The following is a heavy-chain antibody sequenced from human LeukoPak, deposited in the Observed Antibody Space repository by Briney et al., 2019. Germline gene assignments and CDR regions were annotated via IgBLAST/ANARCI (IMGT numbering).Heavy chain of an antibody. CDR1: GYTFTSYY. D-gene: IGHD2-2*01. Sequence: ASVKVSCKASGYTFTSYYMHWVRQAPGQGLEWMGIINPSGGSTSYAQKFQGRVTMTRDTSISTAYMELSRLRSDDTAVYYCARLDCSSTSCSNAFDIWGQGTMVTVSS. CDR2: INPSGGST. CDR3: ARLDCSSTSCSNAFDI. J-gene: IGHJ3*02. V-gene: IGHV1-46*01.